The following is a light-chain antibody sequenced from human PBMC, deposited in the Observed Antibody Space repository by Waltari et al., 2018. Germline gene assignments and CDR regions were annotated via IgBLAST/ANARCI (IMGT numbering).Light chain of an antibody. J-gene: IGKJ1*01. CDR2: GGA. CDR3: QQYLRLPVT. CDR1: ESVSSA. V-gene: IGKV3-20*01. Sequence: EIVLTQSPGTLSLSVGERATVSCRGSESVSSALAWYEQKPGQAPRLLIDGGATRATGIVDRFSGSCCETDCSLTISRLGPDDFAVYYCQQYLRLPVTFGQGTTVEI.